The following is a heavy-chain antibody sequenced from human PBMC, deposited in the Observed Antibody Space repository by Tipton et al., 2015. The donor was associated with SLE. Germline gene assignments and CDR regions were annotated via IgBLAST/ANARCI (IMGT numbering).Heavy chain of an antibody. V-gene: IGHV4-39*07. J-gene: IGHJ4*02. CDR3: ARGERFLEWLSPWYFDY. CDR2: IYYSGST. CDR1: GGSISSSSYY. D-gene: IGHD3-3*01. Sequence: TLSLTCTVSGGSISSSSYYWGWIRQPPGKGLEWIGSIYYSGSTYYNPSPKSRVTISVDTSKNQFSLKLSSVTAADTAVYYCARGERFLEWLSPWYFDYWGQGTLVTVSS.